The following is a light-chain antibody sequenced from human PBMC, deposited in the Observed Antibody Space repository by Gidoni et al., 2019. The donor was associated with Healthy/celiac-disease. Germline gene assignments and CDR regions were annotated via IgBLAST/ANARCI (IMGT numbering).Light chain of an antibody. CDR1: QDISNY. V-gene: IGKV1-33*01. CDR3: QQDDNPPYT. CDR2: DAS. J-gene: IGKJ2*01. Sequence: DIQMTPSPSSLSASVGDRVTITCQASQDISNYLNWYQQKPGKAPKLLIYDASNLKTGVPSRFSGSGSGTDFTFTISSLQPEDIATYYCQQDDNPPYTFGQGTKLEIK.